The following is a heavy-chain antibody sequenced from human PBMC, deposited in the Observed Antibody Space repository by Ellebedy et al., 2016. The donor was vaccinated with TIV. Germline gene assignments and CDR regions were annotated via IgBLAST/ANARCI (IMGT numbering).Heavy chain of an antibody. CDR2: ISSSGSTI. Sequence: GGSLRLSXAASGFTFSDYYMSWIRQAPGKGLEWVSYISSSGSTIYYADSVKGRFTISRDNAKNSLYLQMNSLRAEDTAVYYCARGGVEMATITRYYYYYGMDVWGQGTTVTVSS. V-gene: IGHV3-11*01. CDR1: GFTFSDYY. D-gene: IGHD5-24*01. CDR3: ARGGVEMATITRYYYYYGMDV. J-gene: IGHJ6*02.